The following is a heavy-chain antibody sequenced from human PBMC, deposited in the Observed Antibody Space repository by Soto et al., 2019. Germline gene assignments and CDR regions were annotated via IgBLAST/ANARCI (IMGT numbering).Heavy chain of an antibody. D-gene: IGHD3-10*01. CDR2: IKSKTDGGTT. V-gene: IGHV3-15*01. CDR1: GFTFSNAL. Sequence: GGSLRLSCAAAGFTFSNALMSWVRQAPGKGLEWVGRIKSKTDGGTTDYAAPVKGRFTISRDDSKNTLYLQMNSLKTEDTAVYYCTTDSFTMVRGVIITSTFDYWGQGTLVTVSS. CDR3: TTDSFTMVRGVIITSTFDY. J-gene: IGHJ4*02.